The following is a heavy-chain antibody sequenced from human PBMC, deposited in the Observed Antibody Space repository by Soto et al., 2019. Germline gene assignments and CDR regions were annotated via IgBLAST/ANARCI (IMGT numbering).Heavy chain of an antibody. D-gene: IGHD3-10*01. CDR3: ATAVNADAFGI. CDR1: GYAFTRYD. Sequence: ASVKVSCKASGYAFTRYDINWVRQATGQGLEWMGWMNPNSGNTGYAQKFQGRVTMTRDSSISTAYMEVSSLRFEDTAVYYCATAVNADAFGIWGQGTMVTVSS. V-gene: IGHV1-8*01. J-gene: IGHJ3*02. CDR2: MNPNSGNT.